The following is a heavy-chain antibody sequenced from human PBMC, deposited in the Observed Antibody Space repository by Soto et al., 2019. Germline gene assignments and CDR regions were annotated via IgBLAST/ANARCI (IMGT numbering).Heavy chain of an antibody. J-gene: IGHJ4*02. CDR2: IIPVYSTS. CDR1: GGTLRNYA. Sequence: QVQLVQSGAEVKKPGSSVKVSCKASGGTLRNYAFNWVRQAPGQGLEWMGGIIPVYSTSKYAQKFQGRLTITVDKSTTTAYMELSSLRSEDTAVYYCATDTGSYYDVAYWGQGTLVTVSS. V-gene: IGHV1-69*06. CDR3: ATDTGSYYDVAY. D-gene: IGHD1-26*01.